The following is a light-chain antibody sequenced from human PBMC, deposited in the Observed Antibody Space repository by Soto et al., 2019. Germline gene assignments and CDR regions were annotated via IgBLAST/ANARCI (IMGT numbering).Light chain of an antibody. V-gene: IGLV2-14*01. CDR2: DVS. CDR1: STDDGGYKY. CDR3: STYTSSNTPNYL. Sequence: QSVLTQPASVSGSTGQSITISCTGTSTDDGGYKYVSWYQKHPGKAPKLIIFDVSSRPAGISNRFSGSKSGKTASLTISGLQPEDESDFYCSTYTSSNTPNYLFGTGTKLTVL. J-gene: IGLJ1*01.